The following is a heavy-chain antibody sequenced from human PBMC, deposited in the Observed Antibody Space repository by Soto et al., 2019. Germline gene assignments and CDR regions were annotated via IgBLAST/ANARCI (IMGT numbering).Heavy chain of an antibody. CDR2: IDPSDSYT. D-gene: IGHD2-2*01. CDR3: ARHPQRSYCSSTSCWFDP. J-gene: IGHJ5*02. V-gene: IGHV5-10-1*01. Sequence: GESLKISCKGSGYSFTSYWISWVRQMPGKGLEWVGRIDPSDSYTNYSPSFQGHVTISADKSISTAYLQWSSLKASDTAMYYCARHPQRSYCSSTSCWFDPWGQGTLVTVSS. CDR1: GYSFTSYW.